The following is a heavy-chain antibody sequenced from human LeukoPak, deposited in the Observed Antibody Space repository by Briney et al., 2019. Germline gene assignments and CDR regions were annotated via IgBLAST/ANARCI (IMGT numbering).Heavy chain of an antibody. CDR3: ARDLKVYDAFDI. V-gene: IGHV3-53*01. J-gene: IGHJ3*02. CDR1: GFTVSSTY. D-gene: IGHD2-8*01. CDR2: MYIGGST. Sequence: GGSLRLSCAASGFTVSSTYMSWVRQAPGKGLEWVSVMYIGGSTDYVDSVKGRFTISRDNSKNTLYLQMNSLRAEDTAVYYCARDLKVYDAFDIWGQGTMVTVSS.